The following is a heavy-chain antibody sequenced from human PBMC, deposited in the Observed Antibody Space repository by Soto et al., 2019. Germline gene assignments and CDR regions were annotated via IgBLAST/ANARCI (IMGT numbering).Heavy chain of an antibody. CDR3: SIGSWSAETFDV. D-gene: IGHD2-2*01. CDR1: GGTFSTYT. CDR2: IIPMLTVT. V-gene: IGHV1-69*02. J-gene: IGHJ3*01. Sequence: QVHLVQSGAGVKKPGSSVKVSCKAAGGTFSTYTLIWVRQAPGQGLEWMGRIIPMLTVTNSAQKFQGRVTLTADKSTSTAFMELTSLRSDDTAVYYCSIGSWSAETFDVWGQGTMVTVSS.